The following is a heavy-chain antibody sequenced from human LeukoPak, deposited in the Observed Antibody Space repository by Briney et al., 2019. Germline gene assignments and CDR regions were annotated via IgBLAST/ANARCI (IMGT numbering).Heavy chain of an antibody. V-gene: IGHV3-74*01. J-gene: IGHJ3*02. D-gene: IGHD3-16*01. CDR3: ARAGVGGAFDI. CDR2: INSDVSGT. CDR1: GFTFSIYW. Sequence: GGSLRLSCAASGFTFSIYWMHWVRQVPGKGLVWVSHINSDVSGTSYADSVKGRFTISRDNAKNTLYLQMHSLRAEDTAVYYCARAGVGGAFDIWGQGTMATVSS.